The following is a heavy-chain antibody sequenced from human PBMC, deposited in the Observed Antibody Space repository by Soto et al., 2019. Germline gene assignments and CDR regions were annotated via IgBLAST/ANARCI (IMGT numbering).Heavy chain of an antibody. CDR1: GFSFRDCG. CDR3: ARDLDRPVGSIKHDAFQL. V-gene: IGHV3-33*01. CDR2: IWYDGSTK. J-gene: IGHJ3*01. Sequence: QVQLVESGGGVVQPGRSLRLSCAASGFSFRDCGMHWVRQAPGKGLEWVSVIWYDGSTKYYGDSVKGRYTISRDTFKNPLYLQIDSLKAEDKAVYYCARDLDRPVGSIKHDAFQLWGQGTMVTVSS. D-gene: IGHD1-26*01.